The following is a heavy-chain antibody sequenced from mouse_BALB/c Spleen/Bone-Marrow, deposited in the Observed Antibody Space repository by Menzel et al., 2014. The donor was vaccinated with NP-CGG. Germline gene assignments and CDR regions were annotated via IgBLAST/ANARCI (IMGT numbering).Heavy chain of an antibody. V-gene: IGHV5-12-1*01. J-gene: IGHJ3*01. CDR3: ARQILRGFAY. Sequence: EVNLVESGGGLVKPGGSLKLSCAASGFAFSSYDMSWVRQTPEKRLVWVAYISSGGGSTYYSDTVKGRFTISRDNAKNTLFLQMSSLKSEDTAMYYCARQILRGFAYWGQGTLLTVSA. CDR1: GFAFSSYD. CDR2: ISSGGGST. D-gene: IGHD1-1*01.